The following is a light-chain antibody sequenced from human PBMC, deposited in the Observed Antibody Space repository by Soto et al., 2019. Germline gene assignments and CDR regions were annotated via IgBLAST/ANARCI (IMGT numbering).Light chain of an antibody. CDR3: CSYAGSYTYV. J-gene: IGLJ1*01. CDR1: SSDVGGYNF. CDR2: NVI. Sequence: ALTQPRSVSGSPGQSVTISCTGTSSDVGGYNFVSWYQHHPGKAPKLMIYNVIQRPSGVPDRFSASKSGNTASLTISGLQAEDESDYYCCSYAGSYTYVFGTGTKVTVL. V-gene: IGLV2-11*01.